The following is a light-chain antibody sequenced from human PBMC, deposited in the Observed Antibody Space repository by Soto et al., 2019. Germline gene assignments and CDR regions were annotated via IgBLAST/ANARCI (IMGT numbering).Light chain of an antibody. CDR2: GAS. CDR3: HQYHGWPWT. CDR1: QSVSSD. J-gene: IGKJ1*01. V-gene: IGKV3-15*01. Sequence: EIVMTQSPATLSVSPGERATLSCRASQSVSSDLAWYHQKPGQAPRLLIYGASTRATDVPARFSGSGSGTEFTLTITGLQSEDSAIYYCHQYHGWPWTFGQGTKVDIK.